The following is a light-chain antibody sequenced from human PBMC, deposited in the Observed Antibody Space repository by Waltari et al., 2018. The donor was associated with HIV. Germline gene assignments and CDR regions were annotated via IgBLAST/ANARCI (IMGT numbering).Light chain of an antibody. Sequence: EIVLTQSPGTLSLSPGERATLSCRASQSISSDYLAWYQQKPVQAPRLLVYGATSRATDIPDRFSGSGSGTDFILTIRRVEPEDIAVYYCQQYGGSLTFGGGTKLEI. CDR2: GAT. V-gene: IGKV3-20*01. CDR1: QSISSDY. J-gene: IGKJ4*01. CDR3: QQYGGSLT.